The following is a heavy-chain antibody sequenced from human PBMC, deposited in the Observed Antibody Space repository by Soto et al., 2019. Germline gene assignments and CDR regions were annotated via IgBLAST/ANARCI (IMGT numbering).Heavy chain of an antibody. CDR2: IYPGDSDT. V-gene: IGHV5-51*01. D-gene: IGHD4-17*01. J-gene: IGHJ6*02. CDR3: ARQDYGDYHQTGPYYYYGMDV. Sequence: PGESLKISCKGSGYSFTSYWTGWVRQMPGKGLEWMGIIYPGDSDTRYSPSFQGQVTISADKSISTAYLQWSSLKASDTAMYYCARQDYGDYHQTGPYYYYGMDVWGQGTMVTVSS. CDR1: GYSFTSYW.